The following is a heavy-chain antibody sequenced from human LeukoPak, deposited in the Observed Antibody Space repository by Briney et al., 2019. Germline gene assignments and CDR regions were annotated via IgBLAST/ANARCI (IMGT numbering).Heavy chain of an antibody. V-gene: IGHV4-61*08. CDR3: ARGIESYGDYGY. CDR1: GGSISSGDYY. Sequence: PSETLSLTCTVSGGSISSGDYYWSWIRQPPGKGREWIAYMYNSGSTNYNPSLKSRVTISIDTSKNQFSLKLSSLTAADTAIYYCARGIESYGDYGYWGQGILVTVSS. D-gene: IGHD4-17*01. CDR2: MYNSGST. J-gene: IGHJ4*02.